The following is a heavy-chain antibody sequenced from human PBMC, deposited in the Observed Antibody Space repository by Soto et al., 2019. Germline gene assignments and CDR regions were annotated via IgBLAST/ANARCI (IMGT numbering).Heavy chain of an antibody. CDR3: AGVGGGNYDFWSGYYPFDY. J-gene: IGHJ4*02. CDR2: IYYSGST. CDR1: GGSISSGGYY. V-gene: IGHV4-31*03. D-gene: IGHD3-3*01. Sequence: QVQLQESGPGLVKPSQTLSLTCTVSGGSISSGGYYWSWIRQHPGKGLEWIGYIYYSGSTYYNPSLMRRVTISVYRSKNQFCLKRSSVAAADTAVYYCAGVGGGNYDFWSGYYPFDYWGQGTLVTVSS.